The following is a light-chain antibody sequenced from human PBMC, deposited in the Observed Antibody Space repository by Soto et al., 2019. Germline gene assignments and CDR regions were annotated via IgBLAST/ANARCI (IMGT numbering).Light chain of an antibody. CDR1: QSVSSY. V-gene: IGKV3-11*01. J-gene: IGKJ4*01. CDR3: QQRSNWPPLT. Sequence: EIVLTQSPATLSLSPGERATLSCRASQSVSSYLAWYQQKPGQAPRLLIYDASNRATVIPARFSGSGSGTDFTLTISSLEPEDFAVYYCQQRSNWPPLTFGGGTTVEIK. CDR2: DAS.